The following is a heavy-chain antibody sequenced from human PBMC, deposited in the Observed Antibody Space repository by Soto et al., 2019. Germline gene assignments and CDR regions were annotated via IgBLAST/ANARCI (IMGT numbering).Heavy chain of an antibody. CDR3: ARETSSIAARPALRHPAPTGY. CDR1: GGSISSSSYY. J-gene: IGHJ4*02. V-gene: IGHV4-39*02. CDR2: IYYSGST. Sequence: QLRLQESGPGLVKPSETLSLTCTVSGGSISSSSYYWGWIRQPPGKGLEWIGRIYYSGSTYYNPSLKSRVTISVDTSKNQLSLKLRSVTAADTAVYYCARETSSIAARPALRHPAPTGYWGQGTLVTVSS. D-gene: IGHD6-6*01.